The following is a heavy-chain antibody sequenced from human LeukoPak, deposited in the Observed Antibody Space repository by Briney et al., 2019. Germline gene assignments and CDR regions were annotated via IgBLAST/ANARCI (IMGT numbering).Heavy chain of an antibody. CDR3: LSGGTAIGY. J-gene: IGHJ4*02. CDR1: GVTFSRYS. V-gene: IGHV3-21*01. CDR2: ISSSSSYI. Sequence: GGALRLSCAASGVTFSRYSMNWVRQAPGKGGEGGACISSSSSYIYYAGSGKGRLTISRDNAKNSLYLQMNSLRAEDTAVYYCLSGGTAIGYWGQGTLVTVSS. D-gene: IGHD5-18*01.